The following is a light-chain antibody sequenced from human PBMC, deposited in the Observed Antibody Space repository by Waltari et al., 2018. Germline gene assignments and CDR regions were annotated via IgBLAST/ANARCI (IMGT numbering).Light chain of an antibody. Sequence: SVLPPAPPASGTPGRTVTTSCSGRSPNIQRNSLNSYPQPPGTAPNLRIYSNTQRPSWVPDRFSGSKSGTSASLAISGLQSEDEAEYSCAVWDDSLSGVVFGGGTKLTVL. V-gene: IGLV1-44*01. CDR1: SPNIQRNS. CDR3: AVWDDSLSGVV. CDR2: SNT. J-gene: IGLJ2*01.